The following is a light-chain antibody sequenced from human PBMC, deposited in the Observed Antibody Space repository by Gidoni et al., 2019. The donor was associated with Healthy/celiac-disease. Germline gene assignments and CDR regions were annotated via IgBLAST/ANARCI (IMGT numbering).Light chain of an antibody. V-gene: IGLV1-40*01. J-gene: IGLJ3*02. CDR2: GNS. Sequence: QSVLPQPPSVSGAPGQRVTISCTGSSSNIGAGYDVHWYQQLPGTARKLLIYGNSNRPSGVPDRFSGSKSGISASLAITGLQAEDEADYYCQSYDSSLSGSVFGGGTKLTVL. CDR1: SSNIGAGYD. CDR3: QSYDSSLSGSV.